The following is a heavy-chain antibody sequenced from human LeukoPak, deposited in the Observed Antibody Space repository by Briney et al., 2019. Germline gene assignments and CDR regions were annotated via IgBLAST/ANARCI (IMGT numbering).Heavy chain of an antibody. Sequence: ASVTVSCKASGYTFTSYGISWVRQAPGQGLEWMGWISAYNGNTNYAQKLQGRVTMTTDTSTSTAYMELRSLRSDDTAVYYCARSLYYYGSGSFDYWGQGTLVTVSS. CDR3: ARSLYYYGSGSFDY. CDR2: ISAYNGNT. V-gene: IGHV1-18*01. D-gene: IGHD3-10*01. CDR1: GYTFTSYG. J-gene: IGHJ4*02.